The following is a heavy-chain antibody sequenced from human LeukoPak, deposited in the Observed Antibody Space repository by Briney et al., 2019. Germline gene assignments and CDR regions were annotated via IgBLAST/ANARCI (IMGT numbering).Heavy chain of an antibody. Sequence: SQTLSLTCAVSGGSISSGGYSCSWIRHPPGKGLAWIGYIYYSGSTYYNPSLKRRATIAVDTSKNQFSLKLSSVTAADTAVYYCARDGRYYYAFDIWGQGTMVTVSS. V-gene: IGHV4-30-4*07. CDR2: IYYSGST. CDR1: GGSISSGGYS. J-gene: IGHJ3*02. CDR3: ARDGRYYYAFDI. D-gene: IGHD1-26*01.